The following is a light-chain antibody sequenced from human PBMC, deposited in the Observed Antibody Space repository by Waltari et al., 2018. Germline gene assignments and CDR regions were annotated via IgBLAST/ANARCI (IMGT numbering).Light chain of an antibody. CDR3: AAWDDSLSGPV. CDR2: RND. V-gene: IGLV1-47*01. Sequence: QSALTQPPSASGAPGQRVPISCSASTSTIGGTYVYWYQQLPGAAPKLLIYRNDQRPSGVPDRFSGSKSGTSASLTISGLRSEDEADYFCAAWDDSLSGPVFGGGTKLAVL. J-gene: IGLJ2*01. CDR1: TSTIGGTY.